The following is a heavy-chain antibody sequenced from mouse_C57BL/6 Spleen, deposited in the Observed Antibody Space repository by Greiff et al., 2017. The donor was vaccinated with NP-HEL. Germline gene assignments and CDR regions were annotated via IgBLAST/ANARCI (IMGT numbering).Heavy chain of an antibody. J-gene: IGHJ4*01. CDR1: GYTFTDYY. Sequence: QVQLQQSGAELVRPGASVKLSCKASGYTFTDYYINWVKQRPGQGLEWIARIYPGSGNTYYNEKFKGKATLTAEKSSSTAYMQLSSLTSEDSAVYFCARSVTTGMDYWGQGTSVTVSS. D-gene: IGHD2-2*01. CDR2: IYPGSGNT. V-gene: IGHV1-76*01. CDR3: ARSVTTGMDY.